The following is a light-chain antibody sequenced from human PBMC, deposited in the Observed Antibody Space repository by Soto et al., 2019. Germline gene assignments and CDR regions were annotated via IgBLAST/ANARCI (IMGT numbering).Light chain of an antibody. CDR1: SSNIGSNY. V-gene: IGLV1-44*01. CDR3: ATWDDILNGWV. J-gene: IGLJ3*02. Sequence: QSVLTQPPSASGTPGQRVTISCSGSSSNIGSNYVSWYQHLPGAAPKLLTHSNDHRPSGVADRFSGSKSGTSASLAISGLQSEDEADYYCATWDDILNGWVFGGGTKLTVL. CDR2: SND.